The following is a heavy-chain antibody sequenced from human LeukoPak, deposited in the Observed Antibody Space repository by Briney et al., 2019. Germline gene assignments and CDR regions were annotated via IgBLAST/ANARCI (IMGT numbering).Heavy chain of an antibody. J-gene: IGHJ6*03. CDR1: GYFISRGYY. Sequence: KPPETLSLTCAVSGYFISRGYYWGWIRQPPGKGLEWIGGIYHSGSTYYNPSLKSRVTISVDTSKNQFSLKLSSVTAADTAVYYCTVVVVSYYYYYMDVWGKGTTVTVSS. CDR2: IYHSGST. D-gene: IGHD3-22*01. V-gene: IGHV4-38-2*01. CDR3: TVVVVSYYYYYMDV.